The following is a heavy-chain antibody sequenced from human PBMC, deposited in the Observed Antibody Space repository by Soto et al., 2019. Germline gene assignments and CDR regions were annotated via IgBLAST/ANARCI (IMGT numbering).Heavy chain of an antibody. CDR2: IIPILGIA. CDR3: ARSYYGSGSYDYGMDV. V-gene: IGHV1-69*02. D-gene: IGHD3-10*01. Sequence: QVQLVQSGAEVKKPGSSVKVSCKASGGTFSSYTISWVRQAPGQGLEWMGRIIPILGIANYAQKFQGRVTTPXXKXNXXAYMELSSLRSEDAAVYYCARSYYGSGSYDYGMDVWGQGTTVTVSS. CDR1: GGTFSSYT. J-gene: IGHJ6*02.